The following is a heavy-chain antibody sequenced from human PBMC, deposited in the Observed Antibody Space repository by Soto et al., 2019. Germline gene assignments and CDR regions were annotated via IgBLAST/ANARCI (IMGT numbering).Heavy chain of an antibody. J-gene: IGHJ4*02. V-gene: IGHV3-23*01. CDR2: ITGSGGST. CDR3: ATKRFASSGYYFDY. Sequence: GGSLRLSCAASGFTFSSYSMGWVRQAPGKGLEWVSAITGSGGSTYYGDSVRGRFTISRDNSKNTLYLQMNSLRADDTAVYYCATKRFASSGYYFDYWGQGT. D-gene: IGHD3-22*01. CDR1: GFTFSSYS.